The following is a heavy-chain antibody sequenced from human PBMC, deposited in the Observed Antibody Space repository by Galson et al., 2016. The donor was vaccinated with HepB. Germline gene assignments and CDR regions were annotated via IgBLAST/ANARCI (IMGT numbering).Heavy chain of an antibody. Sequence: SLRLSCAASGFTFSGSAMHWVRQASGKGLEWVGRIRSKANNYATAYAASVKGRFTIARYDPKNTAYLQMNSLKTEDTAVYYCTSLTIFGVVTNYWGQGTLVTVAS. V-gene: IGHV3-73*01. D-gene: IGHD3-3*01. CDR1: GFTFSGSA. CDR2: IRSKANNYAT. CDR3: TSLTIFGVVTNY. J-gene: IGHJ4*02.